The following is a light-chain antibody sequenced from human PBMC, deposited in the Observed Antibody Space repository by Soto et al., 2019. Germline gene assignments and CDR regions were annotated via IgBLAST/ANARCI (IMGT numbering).Light chain of an antibody. CDR1: RNISSD. CDR3: QQYNSYLYT. J-gene: IGKJ5*01. Sequence: IPMTQSPSSLSAYVGDRVTLRCRASRNISSDLNWYQQKPGKAPKLLIYRASTLQNGVPSRFSGAGSATEFTLTISSLQPDDFATYYCQQYNSYLYTFGQGTRLEIK. CDR2: RAS. V-gene: IGKV1-5*01.